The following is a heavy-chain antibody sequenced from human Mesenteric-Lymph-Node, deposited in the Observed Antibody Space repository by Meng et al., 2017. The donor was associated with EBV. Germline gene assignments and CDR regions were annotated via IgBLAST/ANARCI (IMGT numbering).Heavy chain of an antibody. CDR3: ARDVVPLDPGSRAD. V-gene: IGHV4-34*01. D-gene: IGHD3-10*01. Sequence: QVQLQQWGAGLLKPSETLSLTCAFYGGSFSGYYWNWIRQPPGKGLEWIGDINLSGSTNYNPSLKSRVTISVDTSKNQLSLNLSSVTAADTAVYYCARDVVPLDPGSRADWGPGTLVTVSS. CDR1: GGSFSGYY. CDR2: INLSGST. J-gene: IGHJ4*02.